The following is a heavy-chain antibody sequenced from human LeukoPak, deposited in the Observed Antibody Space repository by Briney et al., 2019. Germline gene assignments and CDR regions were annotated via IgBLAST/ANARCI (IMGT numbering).Heavy chain of an antibody. CDR3: ARRRPSHYFDY. CDR1: GGSISSSSYY. CDR2: IYYSGST. V-gene: IGHV4-39*01. Sequence: PSETLSLTCTVSGGSISSSSYYWGWIPQPPGKGLEWIGSIYYSGSTYYNPSLKSRVTISVDTSKNQFSLELSSVTAADTAVYYCARRRPSHYFDYWGQGTLVTVSS. J-gene: IGHJ4*02.